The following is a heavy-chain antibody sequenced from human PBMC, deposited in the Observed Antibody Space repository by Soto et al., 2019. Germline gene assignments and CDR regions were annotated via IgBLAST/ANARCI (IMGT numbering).Heavy chain of an antibody. J-gene: IGHJ4*02. Sequence: SETLSLTCTVSGGSMRNYFWTWIRQPPGRGLEWIGYIHYSGTTSFFPSYNPSLRSRVTISEDTSKNQFSLKLLSVTTADTAVYFCXAGEASSRNLAPYYLDFWGQGTLVTVSS. CDR1: GGSMRNYF. CDR2: IHYSGTT. D-gene: IGHD6-13*01. CDR3: XAGEASSRNLAPYYLDF. V-gene: IGHV4-59*01.